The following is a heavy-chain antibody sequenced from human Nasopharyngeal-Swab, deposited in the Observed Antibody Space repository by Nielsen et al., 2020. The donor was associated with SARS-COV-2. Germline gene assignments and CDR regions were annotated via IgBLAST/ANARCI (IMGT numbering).Heavy chain of an antibody. CDR1: GGSFSGYY. Sequence: SETLSLTCAVYGGSFSGYYWSWIRQPPGKGLEWVGEINHSGSTNYNPSLKSRVTISVDTSKNQFFLKLSSVTAADTAVYYCARMIVGAPRWFDPWGQGTLVTVSS. CDR2: INHSGST. D-gene: IGHD1-26*01. CDR3: ARMIVGAPRWFDP. J-gene: IGHJ5*02. V-gene: IGHV4-34*01.